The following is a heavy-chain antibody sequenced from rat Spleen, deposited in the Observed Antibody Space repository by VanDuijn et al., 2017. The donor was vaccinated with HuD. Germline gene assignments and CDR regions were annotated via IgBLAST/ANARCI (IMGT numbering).Heavy chain of an antibody. CDR2: ISYNGSST. V-gene: IGHV5-7*01. Sequence: EVQLVESGGGLVQPGRSMKLSCVASGFTFSNCDMAWVRQAPKKGLEWVAYISYNGSSTYYRDSVKGRFTISRDNAKSTLYLQMDSLRSEDPATYYCTTWFAYWGPGTMVTVSS. J-gene: IGHJ1*01. CDR3: TTWFAY. D-gene: IGHD1-12*03. CDR1: GFTFSNCD.